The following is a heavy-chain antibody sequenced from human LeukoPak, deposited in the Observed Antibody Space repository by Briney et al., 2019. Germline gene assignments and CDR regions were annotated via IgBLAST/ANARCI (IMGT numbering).Heavy chain of an antibody. CDR2: ISSSGSTI. CDR1: GFTFSDYY. V-gene: IGHV3-11*01. J-gene: IGHJ5*02. D-gene: IGHD6-19*01. CDR3: ARDGSGWYTASWFDP. Sequence: GGSLRLSCAASGFTFSDYYMSWIRQAPGKGLEWISYISSSGSTIYYADSVKGRFTISRDNAKNSLYLQMNSLRAEDTAVYYCARDGSGWYTASWFDPWGQGTLVTVSS.